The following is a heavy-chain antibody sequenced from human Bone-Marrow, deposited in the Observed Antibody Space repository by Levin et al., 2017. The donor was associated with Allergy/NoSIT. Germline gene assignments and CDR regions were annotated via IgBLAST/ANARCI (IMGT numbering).Heavy chain of an antibody. CDR1: GFSFKDFA. CDR3: VRALGYAYGKTLDS. D-gene: IGHD5-12*01. V-gene: IGHV3-30*09. J-gene: IGHJ4*02. CDR2: ISNDGTNK. Sequence: PGGSLRLSCAASGFSFKDFALHWVRQAPGKGREGVAVISNDGTNKYYADSMKGRFAVSRDNSKDTLYLNMNTLKPEDTAIYYCVRALGYAYGKTLDSWGLGTLVTVSS.